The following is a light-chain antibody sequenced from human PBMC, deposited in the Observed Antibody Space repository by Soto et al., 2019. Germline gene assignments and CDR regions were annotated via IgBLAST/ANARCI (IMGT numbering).Light chain of an antibody. CDR3: QQFNYCRVT. J-gene: IGKJ5*01. CDR1: HDIASA. V-gene: IGKV1D-13*01. CDR2: DAS. Sequence: AIQLTQSPSSLSASVGDRVTITCRASHDIASALAWYQQKPGKPPKLMIYDASTLEGGVPSSFSGSGSVTDFTLTISGLQPEDFATYYCQQFNYCRVTFGQGTRLEI.